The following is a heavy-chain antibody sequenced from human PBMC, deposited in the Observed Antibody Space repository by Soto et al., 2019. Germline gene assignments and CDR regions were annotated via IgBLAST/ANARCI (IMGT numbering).Heavy chain of an antibody. CDR1: GFTFSSYA. CDR3: AKDSAWYYDTS. Sequence: EGSLRLSCAASGFTFSSYAMSWVRQAPGKGLEWVSAISGSGGSTYYADSVKGRFTISRDNSKNTLYLQMNSLRAEDTAVYYCAKDSAWYYDTSWGQGTLVTVSS. V-gene: IGHV3-23*01. CDR2: ISGSGGST. J-gene: IGHJ4*02. D-gene: IGHD3-9*01.